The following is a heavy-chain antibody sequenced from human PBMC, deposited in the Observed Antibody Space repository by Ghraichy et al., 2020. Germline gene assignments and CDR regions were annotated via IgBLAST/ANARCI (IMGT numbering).Heavy chain of an antibody. CDR1: GGSFSGYY. D-gene: IGHD3-3*01. Sequence: SETLSLTCAVYGGSFSGYYWSWIRQSPGKGLEWIGEINHIGSTNYNPSLKSRVTISVDTSKNQFSLKLSSVTATDTAVYYCAREISGGYYGVDYWGQGTLLTVSS. V-gene: IGHV4-34*01. J-gene: IGHJ4*02. CDR2: INHIGST. CDR3: AREISGGYYGVDY.